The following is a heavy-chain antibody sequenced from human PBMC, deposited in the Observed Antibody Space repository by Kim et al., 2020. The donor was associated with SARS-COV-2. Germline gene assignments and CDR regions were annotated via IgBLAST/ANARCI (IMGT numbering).Heavy chain of an antibody. CDR3: SRDNWGPDY. CDR1: GYTFTDYH. Sequence: ASVKVSCKTSGYTFTDYHIHWLRQAPGQGLEWVGRIIPYNGGTEFAQEFQGRVTMTRDTSISTVYMELSGLRPDDTALYFCSRDNWGPDYWGQGTLVTVS. D-gene: IGHD7-27*01. V-gene: IGHV1-2*06. J-gene: IGHJ4*02. CDR2: IIPYNGGT.